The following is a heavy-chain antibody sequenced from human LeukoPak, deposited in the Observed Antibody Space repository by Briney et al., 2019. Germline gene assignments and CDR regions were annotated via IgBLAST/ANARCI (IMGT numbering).Heavy chain of an antibody. CDR2: VQLDGRT. D-gene: IGHD6-25*01. Sequence: SETLSLSCGVSGGSFSSTNWWTLIREPAGKGLEGIEVVQLDGRTNFNPSLKSRLTMSVDLSENHVSLKLTSVTAADTAVYYCAREGGFYRPLDYSGQGTLVTVSS. CDR3: AREGGFYRPLDY. J-gene: IGHJ4*02. CDR1: GGSFSSTNW. V-gene: IGHV4-4*02.